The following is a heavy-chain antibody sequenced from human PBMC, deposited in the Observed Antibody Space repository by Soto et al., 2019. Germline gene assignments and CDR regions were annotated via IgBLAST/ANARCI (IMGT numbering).Heavy chain of an antibody. CDR3: AGPHDRAGLGT. Sequence: GASVKVSCKASENTFSTYLVHWVRQVHGQGLEWMGWHNGYNGQTEYSQKFQDRVTITRDTSAKTAYLELRSLTSEDTAVYYCAGPHDRAGLGTWGQGTLVTVSS. D-gene: IGHD1-1*01. CDR2: HNGYNGQT. CDR1: ENTFSTYL. J-gene: IGHJ5*02. V-gene: IGHV1-3*01.